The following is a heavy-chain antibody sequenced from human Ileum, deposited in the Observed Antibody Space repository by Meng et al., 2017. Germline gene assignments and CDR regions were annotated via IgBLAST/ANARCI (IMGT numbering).Heavy chain of an antibody. D-gene: IGHD6-19*01. J-gene: IGHJ6*02. CDR3: ARDWGKKLAVADNHDYYYYYGMDV. CDR2: ISAYNGNT. Sequence: ASVKVSCKASGYTFTSYGISWVRQAPGQGLEWMGWISAYNGNTNYAQKLQGRVTMTTDTSTSTAYMELRSLRSDDTAVYYCARDWGKKLAVADNHDYYYYYGMDVWGQGTTVTVSS. V-gene: IGHV1-18*01. CDR1: GYTFTSYG.